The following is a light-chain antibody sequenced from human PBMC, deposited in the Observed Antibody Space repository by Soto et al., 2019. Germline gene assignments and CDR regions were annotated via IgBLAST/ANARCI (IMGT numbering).Light chain of an antibody. CDR3: QQCRNWPYT. CDR1: QSVSSD. V-gene: IGKV3-15*01. J-gene: IGKJ2*01. Sequence: ETVMTQSPGTLSVSVGDRVTLSCRASQSVSSDLPCYQQKSGQAPKLLVFGASTRATGIPARFSGSGTGTEFALTISSRQSEDFAVYYCQQCRNWPYTFGQGTKLEIK. CDR2: GAS.